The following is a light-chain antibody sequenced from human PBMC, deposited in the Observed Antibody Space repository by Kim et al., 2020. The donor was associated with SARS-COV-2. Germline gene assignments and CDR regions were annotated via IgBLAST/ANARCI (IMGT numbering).Light chain of an antibody. J-gene: IGKJ2*01. CDR3: HQYNTHMYS. Sequence: DFQMTQSPSTLSASIGDTVTITCRASQSVNWWLAWYQQKPGRAPKLLIYRSTILQTGVPSRFSGSGSGTEFTLTITSLQPDDSATYYCHQYNTHMYSFGQGTKLEI. CDR1: QSVNWW. V-gene: IGKV1-5*03. CDR2: RST.